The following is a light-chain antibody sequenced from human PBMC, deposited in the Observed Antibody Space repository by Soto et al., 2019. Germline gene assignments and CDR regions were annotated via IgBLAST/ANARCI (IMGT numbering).Light chain of an antibody. Sequence: DIQMTQSPSTLSASVGDRVTITCRASQSVNVWLAWYQQKPGKAPNLLIYQASILHSGVPSRFSGSGSGTEFTLTISSLEPDDFATYYCQPYCNDFSFTFGPGTKVDIK. V-gene: IGKV1-5*03. CDR2: QAS. J-gene: IGKJ3*01. CDR3: QPYCNDFSFT. CDR1: QSVNVW.